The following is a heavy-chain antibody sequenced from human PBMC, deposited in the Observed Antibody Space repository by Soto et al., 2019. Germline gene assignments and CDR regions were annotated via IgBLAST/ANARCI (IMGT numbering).Heavy chain of an antibody. Sequence: ASVKGSCQGSWYTLTRAYIHWGRQAPGQRLEWMGGINPNSGGTNYAQKFQGWVTMTRDTSISTAYMELSRLRSDDTAVYYCARDKYASYYDFWSGYYDYYYYGMDVWGQGTTVTVSS. J-gene: IGHJ6*02. D-gene: IGHD3-3*01. CDR3: ARDKYASYYDFWSGYYDYYYYGMDV. CDR2: INPNSGGT. CDR1: WYTLTRAY. V-gene: IGHV1-2*04.